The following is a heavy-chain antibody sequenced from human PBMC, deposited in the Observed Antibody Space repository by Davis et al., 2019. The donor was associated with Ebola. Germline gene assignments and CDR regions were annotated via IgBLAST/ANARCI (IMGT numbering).Heavy chain of an antibody. Sequence: SETLSLTCTVSGGSISSSSYYWGWIRQPPGKGLEWIGEIYHSGSTNYNPSLKSRVTISVDTSKNQFSLKLSSVTAADTAVYYCATTLSYGIIEFDYWGQGTLVTVSS. J-gene: IGHJ4*02. CDR1: GGSISSSSYY. CDR2: IYHSGST. D-gene: IGHD5-18*01. CDR3: ATTLSYGIIEFDY. V-gene: IGHV4-39*07.